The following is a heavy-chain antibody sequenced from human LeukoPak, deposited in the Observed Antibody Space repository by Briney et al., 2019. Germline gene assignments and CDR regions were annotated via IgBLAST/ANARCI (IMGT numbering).Heavy chain of an antibody. CDR3: ARGVEMATKLTPRWCYFDY. J-gene: IGHJ4*02. Sequence: ASVKVSCKASGGTFSSYAISWVRQAPGQGLEWMGRIIPILGIANYAQKFQGRVTITADKSTSTAYMELSSLRSEDTAVYYCARGVEMATKLTPRWCYFDYWGQGTLVTVSS. CDR1: GGTFSSYA. D-gene: IGHD5-24*01. CDR2: IIPILGIA. V-gene: IGHV1-69*04.